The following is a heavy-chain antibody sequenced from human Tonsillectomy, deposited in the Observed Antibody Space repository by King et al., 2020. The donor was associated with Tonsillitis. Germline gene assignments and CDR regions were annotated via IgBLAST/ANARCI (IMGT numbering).Heavy chain of an antibody. CDR3: ARDPHYVSPGYPYYFDY. CDR1: GFPFSRHG. J-gene: IGHJ4*02. CDR2: IANNGSNK. D-gene: IGHD3-16*01. Sequence: VQLVESGGGVVQPGRSLRLSCTGSGFPFSRHGIHWVRQAPGKGLEWVAFIANNGSNKYYADSVKGRFTISRDNSKNTLFLQMSSLRVEDTAVYSCARDPHYVSPGYPYYFDYWGQGTLVTVSS. V-gene: IGHV3-30*03.